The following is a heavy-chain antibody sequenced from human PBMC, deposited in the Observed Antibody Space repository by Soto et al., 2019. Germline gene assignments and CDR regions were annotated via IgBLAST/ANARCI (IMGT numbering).Heavy chain of an antibody. V-gene: IGHV1-18*01. Sequence: GASVKVSCKASGYTFTSYGISWVRQAPGQGLEWMGWISAYNGNTNYAQKLQGRVTMTTDTSTGTAYMELRSLRSDDTTVYYCARRSGIAAAGNWFDPWGQGTLVTVSS. CDR1: GYTFTSYG. D-gene: IGHD6-13*01. CDR2: ISAYNGNT. J-gene: IGHJ5*02. CDR3: ARRSGIAAAGNWFDP.